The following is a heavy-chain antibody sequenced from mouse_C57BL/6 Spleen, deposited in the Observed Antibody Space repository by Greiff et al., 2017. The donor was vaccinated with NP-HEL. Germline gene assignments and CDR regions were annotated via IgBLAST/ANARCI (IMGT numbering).Heavy chain of an antibody. CDR3: VRDDLDY. CDR2: IRSKSSNYAT. CDR1: GFTFNTYA. D-gene: IGHD2-4*01. Sequence: DVKLVESGGGLVQPKGSLKLSCAVSGFTFNTYAMHWVRQAPGKGMEWVARIRSKSSNYATYSADSVKDRITIARYDSQSMLDLHMNNLKTEDTAMYYCVRDDLDYWGPGTSVTVSS. J-gene: IGHJ4*01. V-gene: IGHV10-3*01.